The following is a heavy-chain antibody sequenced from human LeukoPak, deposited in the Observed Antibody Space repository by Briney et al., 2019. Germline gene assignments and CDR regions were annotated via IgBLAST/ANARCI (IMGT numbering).Heavy chain of an antibody. D-gene: IGHD6-13*01. CDR3: VAIFAAAGTPSFDY. V-gene: IGHV3-30*02. Sequence: GGSLRLSCAASGFNSSSLGMHWVRQAPGKGLEWVTFIRYDGSIKYYADSVKGRFTISRDNSKTTLYLQMNSLRLEDTAVYYCVAIFAAAGTPSFDYWGQGTLVTVSS. CDR1: GFNSSSLG. CDR2: IRYDGSIK. J-gene: IGHJ4*02.